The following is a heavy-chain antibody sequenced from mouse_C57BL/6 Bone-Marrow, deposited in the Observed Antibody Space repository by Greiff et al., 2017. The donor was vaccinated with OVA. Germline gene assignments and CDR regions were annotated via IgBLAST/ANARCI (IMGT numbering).Heavy chain of an antibody. CDR1: GFTFSSYA. J-gene: IGHJ4*01. CDR2: ISSGGDYI. CDR3: TRDRRRDYYAMDY. Sequence: DVMLVESGEGLVKPGGSLKLSCAASGFTFSSYAMSWVRQTPEKRLEWVAYISSGGDYIYYADTVKGRFPISSDNARNTLYLQMSSLKSEDTAMYYCTRDRRRDYYAMDYWGQGTSVTVSS. D-gene: IGHD2-14*01. V-gene: IGHV5-9-1*02.